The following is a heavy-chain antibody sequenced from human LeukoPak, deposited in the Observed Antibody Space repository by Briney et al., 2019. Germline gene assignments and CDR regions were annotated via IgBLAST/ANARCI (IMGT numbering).Heavy chain of an antibody. D-gene: IGHD6-13*01. CDR1: GYTFTGYY. CDR3: ARSIYSSPRGGFDP. Sequence: ASVKVSCKASGYTFTGYYMHWVRQAPGQGLEWMGIVNPSGGSTSYAQKFQGRVTMTRDMSTSTVYMALSSLRSEDTAVYYCARSIYSSPRGGFDPWGQGTLVTVSS. J-gene: IGHJ5*02. CDR2: VNPSGGST. V-gene: IGHV1-46*01.